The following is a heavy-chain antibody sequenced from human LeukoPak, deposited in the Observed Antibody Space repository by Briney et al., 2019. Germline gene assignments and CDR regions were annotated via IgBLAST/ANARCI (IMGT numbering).Heavy chain of an antibody. CDR2: IYYSGST. CDR3: ARVGCRGGSCRGYWFEP. CDR1: GGSISSYY. Sequence: SETLSLTCTVSGGSISSYYWSWIRQPPGKGLEWIGYIYYSGSTNYNPSLKSRVTISVDTSKNQFSLKLSSVTAADTAVYYCARVGCRGGSCRGYWFEPWGEGALVTVSS. V-gene: IGHV4-59*01. J-gene: IGHJ5*02. D-gene: IGHD2-15*01.